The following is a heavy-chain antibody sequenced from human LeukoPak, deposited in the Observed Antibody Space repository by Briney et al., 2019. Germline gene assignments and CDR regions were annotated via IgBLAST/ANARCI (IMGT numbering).Heavy chain of an antibody. CDR1: GFTFSSYS. D-gene: IGHD4-23*01. Sequence: GGSLRLSCAASGFTFSSYSMNWVRQAPGKGLEWVSYISSSSSTIYYADSVKGRFTISRDNAKNSLYLQMNSLRAEDTAVYYCARDDPLDYGGNPPHGMDVWGQGTTVTVSS. CDR2: ISSSSSTI. CDR3: ARDDPLDYGGNPPHGMDV. V-gene: IGHV3-48*01. J-gene: IGHJ6*02.